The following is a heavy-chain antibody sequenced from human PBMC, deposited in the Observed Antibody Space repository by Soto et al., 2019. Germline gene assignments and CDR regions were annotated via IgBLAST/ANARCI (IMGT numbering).Heavy chain of an antibody. CDR1: GGTFSSYA. J-gene: IGHJ6*02. D-gene: IGHD3-10*01. CDR3: ARPLNGSGRTPREDYYYYGMDV. V-gene: IGHV1-69*13. CDR2: IIPIFGTA. Sequence: GASVKVSCKASGGTFSSYAISWVRQAPGQGLEWMGGIIPIFGTANYAQKFQGRVTITADESTSTAYMELSSLRSEDTAVYYCARPLNGSGRTPREDYYYYGMDVWGQGTTVTVSS.